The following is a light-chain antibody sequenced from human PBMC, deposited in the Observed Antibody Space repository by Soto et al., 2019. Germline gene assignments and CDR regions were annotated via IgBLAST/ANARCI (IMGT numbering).Light chain of an antibody. CDR2: EVG. CDR3: CSYASGSIYV. CDR1: SSDVGAFNY. Sequence: QSALTQPASVSGSPGQSITISCTGTSSDVGAFNYVSWYLQYPGKAPKLMIYEVGNRPSGVSNRFSGSKSGNTASLTISGLQAGDEADYYCCSYASGSIYVFGTGTKVTVL. V-gene: IGLV2-14*01. J-gene: IGLJ1*01.